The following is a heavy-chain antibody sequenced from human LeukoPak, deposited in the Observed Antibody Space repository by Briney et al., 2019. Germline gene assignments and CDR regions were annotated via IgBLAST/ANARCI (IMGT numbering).Heavy chain of an antibody. CDR2: IYPGDSDT. D-gene: IGHD6-19*01. Sequence: GGSLRLSCAASGFTFSSYWIGWVRQMPGKGLEWMGIIYPGDSDTRYSPSFQGQVTISTDKSISTAYLQWSSLKASDTAMYYCARLIAVAGTGVDYWGQGTLVTVSS. V-gene: IGHV5-51*01. J-gene: IGHJ4*02. CDR1: GFTFSSYW. CDR3: ARLIAVAGTGVDY.